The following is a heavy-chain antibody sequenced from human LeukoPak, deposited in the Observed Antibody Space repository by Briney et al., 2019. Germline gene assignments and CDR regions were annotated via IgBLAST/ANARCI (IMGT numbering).Heavy chain of an antibody. J-gene: IGHJ5*02. CDR1: GYTFTTSY. V-gene: IGHV1-46*01. CDR3: ARAGGYCSGGRCYNWFDP. CDR2: INPSGGST. D-gene: IGHD2-15*01. Sequence: GASVKVSCKASGYTFTTSYMHWVRQAPGQGLEWMGIINPSGGSTTYAQKFQGRVTMTRDTSTSTVYMELSSLRSEDTAVYYCARAGGYCSGGRCYNWFDPWGQGTLVIVSS.